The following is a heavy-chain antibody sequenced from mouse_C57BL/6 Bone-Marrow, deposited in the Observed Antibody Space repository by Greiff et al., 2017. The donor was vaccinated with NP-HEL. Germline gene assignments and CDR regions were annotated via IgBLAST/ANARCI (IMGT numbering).Heavy chain of an antibody. Sequence: QVQLQQPGAELVKPGASVKMSCKASGYTFTSYWITWVKQRPGQGLEWIGDIYPGSGSTNYNEKFKSKATLTVDTSSSTAYMQLSRLTSEDCAVYYGARRITTVVAGNAMDYWGQGTSVTVSS. CDR2: IYPGSGST. V-gene: IGHV1-55*01. CDR1: GYTFTSYW. D-gene: IGHD1-1*01. J-gene: IGHJ4*01. CDR3: ARRITTVVAGNAMDY.